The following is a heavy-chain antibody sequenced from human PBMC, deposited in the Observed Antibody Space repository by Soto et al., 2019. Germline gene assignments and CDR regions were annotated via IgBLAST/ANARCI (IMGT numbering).Heavy chain of an antibody. J-gene: IGHJ6*02. Sequence: GGSLRLSCAASGFTFSSYGMHWVRQAPGKGLEWVAVISYDGSNKYYADSVKGRFTISRDNSKNTLYLQMNSLRAEDTAVYYCAKDGTHCSGGSCYGMDVWGQGATVTVSS. CDR3: AKDGTHCSGGSCYGMDV. CDR1: GFTFSSYG. CDR2: ISYDGSNK. V-gene: IGHV3-30*18. D-gene: IGHD2-15*01.